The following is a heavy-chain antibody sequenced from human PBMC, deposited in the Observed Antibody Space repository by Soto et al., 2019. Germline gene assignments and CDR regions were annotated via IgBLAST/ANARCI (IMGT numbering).Heavy chain of an antibody. V-gene: IGHV4-59*01. CDR3: ARRYGSAFDI. CDR1: GGSISSYY. J-gene: IGHJ3*02. CDR2: IFYSGST. D-gene: IGHD4-17*01. Sequence: QVQLQESGPGLVKPSETLSLTCTVSGGSISSYYWSWIRQPPGKGLEWIGYIFYSGSTNYNPSLKRRVTISVDTSKNQFSLKLSSGTAADTAVSYCARRYGSAFDIWGHGTMVTVSS.